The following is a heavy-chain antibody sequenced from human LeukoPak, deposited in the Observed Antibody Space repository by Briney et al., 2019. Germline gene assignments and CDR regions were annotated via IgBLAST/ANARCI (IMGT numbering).Heavy chain of an antibody. D-gene: IGHD3-10*01. J-gene: IGHJ4*02. V-gene: IGHV1-46*01. CDR3: ARGGGYGSGPH. CDR2: IIPNLGIA. CDR1: GSTFTRYY. Sequence: ASVKVSCKASGSTFTRYYIHWVRQAPGQGLEWMGRIIPNLGIANYAQKFQGRVTMTRDTSTKTVYMELSSLRPEDTAVYYCARGGGYGSGPHWGQGTLVTVSS.